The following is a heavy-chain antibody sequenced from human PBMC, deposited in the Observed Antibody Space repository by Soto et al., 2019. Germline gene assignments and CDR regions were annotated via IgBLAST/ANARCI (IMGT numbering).Heavy chain of an antibody. V-gene: IGHV2-5*02. D-gene: IGHD3-16*02. CDR3: AHSYDYIWGSYRYPYYFDY. CDR2: IYWDDDK. CDR1: GFSLSTSGVG. J-gene: IGHJ4*02. Sequence: QITLKESGPTLVKPTQTLTLTCTFSGFSLSTSGVGVGWIRQPPGKALEWLALIYWDDDKRYSPSLKSRLTTTNDTSKNQVVLTMTNMDPVDTATYYCAHSYDYIWGSYRYPYYFDYWGQGTLVTVSS.